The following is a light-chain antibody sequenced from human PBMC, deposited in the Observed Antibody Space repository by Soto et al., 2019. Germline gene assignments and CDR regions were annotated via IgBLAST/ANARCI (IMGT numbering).Light chain of an antibody. CDR2: DAS. V-gene: IGKV3-15*01. CDR3: QQCRNWPLT. Sequence: EIVMTQSPATLSVSPGEGATLSCKASQNVYNNLAWYQQRPGQPPRLLIYDASTRATGISARFSGSGYGTEFPLTISSLQSEEFEVYFCQQCRNWPLTFGGGTKVEIK. CDR1: QNVYNN. J-gene: IGKJ4*01.